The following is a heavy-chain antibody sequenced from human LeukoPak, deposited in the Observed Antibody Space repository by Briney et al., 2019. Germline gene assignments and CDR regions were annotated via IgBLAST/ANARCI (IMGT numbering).Heavy chain of an antibody. CDR2: ISYDGSNK. D-gene: IGHD3-16*02. Sequence: GGSLRLSCAASGFTFSSYAMHWVRQAPGKGLEWVAVISYDGSNKYYADSVKGRFTISRDNSKNTLYLQMNSLRAEDTAVYYRARDPSSDTHYYFDYWGQGTLVTVSS. J-gene: IGHJ4*02. V-gene: IGHV3-30*01. CDR1: GFTFSSYA. CDR3: ARDPSSDTHYYFDY.